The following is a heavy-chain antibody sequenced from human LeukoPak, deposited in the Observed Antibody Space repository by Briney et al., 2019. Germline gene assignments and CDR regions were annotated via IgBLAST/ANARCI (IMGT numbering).Heavy chain of an antibody. V-gene: IGHV1-69*05. J-gene: IGHJ4*02. CDR1: GGTFSSYA. CDR2: IIPIFGTA. D-gene: IGHD4-11*01. CDR3: ASYDYGNYLFDY. Sequence: SVKVSCKASGGTFSSYAISWVRQAPGQGLEWMGGIIPIFGTANYAQKFQGRVTITTDESTSTAYMELSSLRSEDTAVYYCASYDYGNYLFDYWGQGTLVTVSS.